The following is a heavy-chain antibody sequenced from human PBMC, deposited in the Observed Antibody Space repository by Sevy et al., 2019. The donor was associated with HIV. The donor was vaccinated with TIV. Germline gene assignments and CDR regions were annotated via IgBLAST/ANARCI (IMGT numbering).Heavy chain of an antibody. CDR1: GFTFSSYS. D-gene: IGHD2-2*01. CDR2: ISSSSSYI. CDR3: ARDTASYCSSTSCHGETGDYYYYGMDV. Sequence: RGYLRLSCAASGFTFSSYSMNWVRQAPGKGLERVSSISSSSSYIYYADSVKGRFTISRDNAKNSLYLQMNSLRAEDTAVYYCARDTASYCSSTSCHGETGDYYYYGMDVWGQGTTVTVSS. V-gene: IGHV3-21*01. J-gene: IGHJ6*02.